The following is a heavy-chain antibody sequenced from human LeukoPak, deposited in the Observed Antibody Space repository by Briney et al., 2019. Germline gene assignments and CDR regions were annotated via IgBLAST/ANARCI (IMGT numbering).Heavy chain of an antibody. CDR2: ISSSGDTI. D-gene: IGHD5-12*01. CDR1: GFTLTDYY. V-gene: IGHV3-11*01. J-gene: IGHJ4*02. CDR3: ARGSRVATMDFDY. Sequence: GGSLRLSCAASGFTLTDYYMSWIRQAPGKGLEWVSYISSSGDTIYYADSVKGRFTISRDNAKHSLYLQMNSLRAEDTAVYYCARGSRVATMDFDYWGQGTLVTVSS.